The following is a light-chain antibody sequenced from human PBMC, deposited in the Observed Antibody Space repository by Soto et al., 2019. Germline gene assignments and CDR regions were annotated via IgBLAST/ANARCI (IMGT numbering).Light chain of an antibody. J-gene: IGLJ1*01. CDR1: SSDVGSHSG. CDR3: SSYTTSSTFV. V-gene: IGLV2-18*02. CDR2: EVT. Sequence: QSALTQPPSVSGSPGQSVTISCTGTSSDVGSHSGVSWYQQPPGTAPKLMIYEVTNRPSGVPDRFSGSKSGNTASLTISGLQAEDEADYYCSSYTTSSTFVFGTGTKVTVL.